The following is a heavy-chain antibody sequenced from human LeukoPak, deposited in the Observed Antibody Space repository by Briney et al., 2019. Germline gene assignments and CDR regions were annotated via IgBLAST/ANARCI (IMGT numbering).Heavy chain of an antibody. CDR2: INPNNGGT. J-gene: IGHJ4*02. Sequence: ASVKVSFKASGYTFTVYYMHWVRQAPGQGLEWMGWINPNNGGTNYARKFHGRVTMTRDTSISTLHMELSSLRSDDTAVYYCARAYCSAGDCYEFDYWGQGTLVTVSS. D-gene: IGHD2-15*01. V-gene: IGHV1-2*02. CDR3: ARAYCSAGDCYEFDY. CDR1: GYTFTVYY.